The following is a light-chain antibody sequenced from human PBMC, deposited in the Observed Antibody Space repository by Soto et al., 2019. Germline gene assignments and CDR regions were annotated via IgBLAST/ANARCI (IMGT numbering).Light chain of an antibody. CDR2: SAS. Sequence: EIVMTQSPATLSLSPGERATFSCRASQSVSTNLAWYQQKPGQAPRLLIYSASTRATGIPARFSGSGSGTEFTIIISRVHSEDFVVYYRQRYKNSRTFTFGRGTKLEI. CDR1: QSVSTN. V-gene: IGKV3-15*01. J-gene: IGKJ2*01. CDR3: QRYKNSRTFT.